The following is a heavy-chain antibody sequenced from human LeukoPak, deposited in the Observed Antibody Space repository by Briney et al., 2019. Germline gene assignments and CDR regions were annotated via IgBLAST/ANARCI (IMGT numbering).Heavy chain of an antibody. V-gene: IGHV3-23*01. CDR3: AKGDPFWSGYQSFDY. D-gene: IGHD3-3*01. J-gene: IGHJ4*02. CDR2: ISGSGGST. Sequence: GGSLRLSCAASGFTFSSYAMSWVRQAPGKGLEWVSAISGSGGSTYYADSVKGRFTISRDNSKNTLYLRMNSLRAEDTAVYYCAKGDPFWSGYQSFDYWGQGTLVTVSS. CDR1: GFTFSSYA.